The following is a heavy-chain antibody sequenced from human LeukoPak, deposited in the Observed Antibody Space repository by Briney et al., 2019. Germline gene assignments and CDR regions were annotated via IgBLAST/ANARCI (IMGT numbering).Heavy chain of an antibody. CDR3: ARDYGSGTNWFDP. CDR2: IIPIFGTA. J-gene: IGHJ5*02. D-gene: IGHD3-10*01. CDR1: GGTLSSYA. V-gene: IGHV1-69*13. Sequence: GASVKVSCKASGGTLSSYAISWVRQAPGQGLEWMGGIIPIFGTANYAQKFQGRVTITADESTSTAYMELSSLRSEDTAVYYCARDYGSGTNWFDPWGQGTLVTVSS.